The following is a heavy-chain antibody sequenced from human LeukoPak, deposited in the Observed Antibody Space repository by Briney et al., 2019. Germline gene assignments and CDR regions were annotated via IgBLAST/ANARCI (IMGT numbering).Heavy chain of an antibody. V-gene: IGHV3-7*01. J-gene: IGHJ5*02. CDR1: GFTFSSYW. CDR3: VREDDTKVPAQRGDWFDP. CDR2: IKQDGSEK. D-gene: IGHD2-2*01. Sequence: GGSLRLSCAASGFTFSSYWMSWVRQAPGKGLEWVANIKQDGSEKNYVDSVKGRFTISRDNAKDSLYLQMNSLRAEDTAVYYCVREDDTKVPAQRGDWFDPWGQGTLVTVSS.